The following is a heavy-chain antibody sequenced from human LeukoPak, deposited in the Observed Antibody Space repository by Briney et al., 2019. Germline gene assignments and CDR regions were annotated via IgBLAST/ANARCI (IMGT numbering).Heavy chain of an antibody. D-gene: IGHD2-15*01. J-gene: IGHJ5*02. Sequence: ASVKVSCKASGYTFTSYAMHWVRQAPGQRLEWMGWINAGNGNTKYSQEFQGRVTITRDTSASTAYMELSSLRSEDMAVYYCARGCRVVVAAQGQNWFDPWGQGTLVTVSS. CDR1: GYTFTSYA. CDR3: ARGCRVVVAAQGQNWFDP. CDR2: INAGNGNT. V-gene: IGHV1-3*03.